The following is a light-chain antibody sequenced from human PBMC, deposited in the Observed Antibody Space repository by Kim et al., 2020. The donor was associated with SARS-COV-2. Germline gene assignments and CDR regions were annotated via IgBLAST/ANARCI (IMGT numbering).Light chain of an antibody. V-gene: IGLV2-14*01. J-gene: IGLJ2*01. CDR3: SSYTSSSTYVV. Sequence: QSALTQPASVSGSPGQSITISCTGTSSDVGGYNYVSWYQQHPGKAPKLMIYDVSKRPSGVSNRFSGSKSGNTASLTISGLQAEDEADYYCSSYTSSSTYVVFGGGPKL. CDR1: SSDVGGYNY. CDR2: DVS.